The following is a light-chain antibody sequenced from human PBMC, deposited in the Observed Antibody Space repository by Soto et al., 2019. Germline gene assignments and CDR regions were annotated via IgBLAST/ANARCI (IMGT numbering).Light chain of an antibody. CDR3: QQSYSTPPLT. CDR2: AAS. J-gene: IGKJ4*01. CDR1: QSSRSY. V-gene: IGKV1-39*01. Sequence: DVQMTQSPSSLSASVGDRVTITCRASQSSRSYLNWYQQKPGKAPKLLIYAASSLQSGVPSRFSGSGSGTDFTLTISSLQPEDFSTYYCQQSYSTPPLTCGGGTKVEIK.